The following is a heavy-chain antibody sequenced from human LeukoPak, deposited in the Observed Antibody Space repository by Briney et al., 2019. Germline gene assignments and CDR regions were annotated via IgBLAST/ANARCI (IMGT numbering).Heavy chain of an antibody. J-gene: IGHJ4*02. D-gene: IGHD3-10*01. CDR2: IYHSGST. Sequence: SETLSLTCTVSGYSISSGYYWGWIRPPPGKGLEWIGSIYHSGSTYYNPSLKSRVTISVDRSKNQFSLKLSSVTAADTAVYYCARVSPIGGFGELGLDYWGQGTLVTVSS. CDR1: GYSISSGYY. V-gene: IGHV4-38-2*02. CDR3: ARVSPIGGFGELGLDY.